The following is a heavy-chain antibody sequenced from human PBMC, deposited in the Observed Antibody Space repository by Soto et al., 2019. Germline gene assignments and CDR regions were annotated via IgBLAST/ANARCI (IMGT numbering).Heavy chain of an antibody. D-gene: IGHD6-13*01. CDR1: GFTFSDYY. Sequence: GGSLRLSCVASGFTFSDYYMDWVRQAPGKGLEWVSAISGSGGSTYYADSVKGRFTISRDNSKNTLYLQMNSLRAEDTAVYYCAKYRSSWYSVWFDPWGQGPLVTVPQ. V-gene: IGHV3-23*01. J-gene: IGHJ5*02. CDR2: ISGSGGST. CDR3: AKYRSSWYSVWFDP.